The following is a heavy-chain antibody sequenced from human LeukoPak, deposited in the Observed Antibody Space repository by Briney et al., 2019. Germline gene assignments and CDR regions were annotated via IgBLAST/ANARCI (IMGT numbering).Heavy chain of an antibody. D-gene: IGHD3-10*01. Sequence: GRSLRLSCAASRFTFTTYAFHWGRQARGKGVEWVAVVSFDGSYKYYGDSVKGRFTISRDNSKNTLSLQMNSLRTEDTAVYYCAKDYGAYYYGMDVWGQGTMVTVSS. V-gene: IGHV3-30*18. CDR3: AKDYGAYYYGMDV. CDR2: VSFDGSYK. J-gene: IGHJ6*02. CDR1: RFTFTTYA.